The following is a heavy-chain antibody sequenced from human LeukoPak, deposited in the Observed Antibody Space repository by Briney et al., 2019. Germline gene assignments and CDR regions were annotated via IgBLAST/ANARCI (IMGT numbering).Heavy chain of an antibody. V-gene: IGHV3-15*07. D-gene: IGHD3-22*01. CDR1: GFTFSNAW. Sequence: PGGSLRLSCAASGFTFSNAWMNWVRQAPGKGLEWVGRIKSKTDGGTTDYAAPVKGRFTISRDDSKNTLYLQMNSLKTEDTAVYYCTTDPEKYYYDSSGYSFDYWGQGTLVTVSS. J-gene: IGHJ4*02. CDR3: TTDPEKYYYDSSGYSFDY. CDR2: IKSKTDGGTT.